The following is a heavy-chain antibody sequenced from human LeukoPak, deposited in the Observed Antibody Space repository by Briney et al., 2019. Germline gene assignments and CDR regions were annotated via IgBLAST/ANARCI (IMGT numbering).Heavy chain of an antibody. V-gene: IGHV3-7*01. CDR1: GVTFSSYW. CDR2: IKEDGSEK. CDR3: ARPAYTAAYDL. Sequence: PGGSLRLSCAASGVTFSSYWMSWVRQAPGKGLEWVANIKEDGSEKYYVDSVKGRFTISRDNAKTSVYLQMNSLRAEDTAVYYCARPAYTAAYDLWGQGTMVTVSS. D-gene: IGHD3-16*01. J-gene: IGHJ3*01.